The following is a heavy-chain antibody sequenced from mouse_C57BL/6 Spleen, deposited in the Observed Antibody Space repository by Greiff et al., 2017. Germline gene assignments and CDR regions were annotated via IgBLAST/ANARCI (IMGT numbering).Heavy chain of an antibody. CDR3: ATNWDGGY. D-gene: IGHD4-1*01. J-gene: IGHJ2*01. Sequence: QVQLQQPGAELVKPGASVKLSCKASGYTFTSYWMQWVKQRPGQGLEWIGEIDPSDSYTNSNQKFKGKATLTVDTSSSTAYMQLSSLTSEDSAVYYCATNWDGGYWGQGTTLTVSS. CDR2: IDPSDSYT. V-gene: IGHV1-50*01. CDR1: GYTFTSYW.